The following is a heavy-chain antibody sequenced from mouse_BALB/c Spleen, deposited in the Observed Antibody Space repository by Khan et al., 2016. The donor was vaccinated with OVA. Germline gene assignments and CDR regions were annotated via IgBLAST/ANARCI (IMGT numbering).Heavy chain of an antibody. J-gene: IGHJ3*01. D-gene: IGHD2-4*01. Sequence: QVQLQQSGPDLVRPGASVKMSCKASGCTFTNYWIHWVKQRPGQGLEWIGMIDPSTGETILNKKFNDKATLNVDKSSNTAYMQLSSLTSEDSAVYSWERHDYGGCTYWGQGTLVTVSA. CDR2: IDPSTGET. CDR1: GCTFTNYW. V-gene: IGHV1-74*01. CDR3: ERHDYGGCTY.